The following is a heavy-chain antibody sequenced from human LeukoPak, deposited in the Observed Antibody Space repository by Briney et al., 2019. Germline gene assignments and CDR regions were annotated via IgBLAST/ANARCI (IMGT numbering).Heavy chain of an antibody. V-gene: IGHV4-39*01. CDR2: SYFSGIP. D-gene: IGHD6-13*01. CDR1: RGSIRTADYY. J-gene: IGHJ5*01. Sequence: SETLSLTCTVSRGSIRTADYYWAWVRQPPGEGLEWLGSSYFSGIPYFNPSLKSRVAVSIDTSKNQFSLKVTSVNASDTAVYFCARTSSWYAGAWFDSWGQGTLVTVSS. CDR3: ARTSSWYAGAWFDS.